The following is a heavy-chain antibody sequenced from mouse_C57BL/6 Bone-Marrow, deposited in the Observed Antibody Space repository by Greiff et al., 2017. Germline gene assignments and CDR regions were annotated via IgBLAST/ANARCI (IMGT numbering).Heavy chain of an antibody. V-gene: IGHV1-54*01. CDR3: ARSKNWDSGFGY. CDR1: GYAFTNYL. D-gene: IGHD4-1*01. Sequence: QVQLQQSGAELVRPGTSVKVSCKASGYAFTNYLIEWVKQRPGQGLEWIGVINPGSGGTNYNEKFKGKATLTADKSSSTAYMQLSSLTSGDSAVYFCARSKNWDSGFGYWGQGTLVTVSA. J-gene: IGHJ3*01. CDR2: INPGSGGT.